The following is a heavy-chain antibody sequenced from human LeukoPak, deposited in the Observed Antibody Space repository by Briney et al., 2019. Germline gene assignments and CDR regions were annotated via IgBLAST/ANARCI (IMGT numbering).Heavy chain of an antibody. CDR1: GYTFTSYG. CDR2: ISAYNGNT. J-gene: IGHJ5*02. CDR3: ARDLHSYGYMGNWFDP. V-gene: IGHV1-18*01. D-gene: IGHD5-18*01. Sequence: ASVKVSCKASGYTFTSYGISWVRQAPGQGLEWMGWISAYNGNTNYAQKLQGRVTMTTDTSTSTAYMELRSLRSDDTAVYYCARDLHSYGYMGNWFDPWGQGTLVTVSS.